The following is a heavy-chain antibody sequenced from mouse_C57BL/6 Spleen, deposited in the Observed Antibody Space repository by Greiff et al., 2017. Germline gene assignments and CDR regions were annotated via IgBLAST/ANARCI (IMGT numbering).Heavy chain of an antibody. J-gene: IGHJ2*01. V-gene: IGHV1-20*01. Sequence: EVQLQQSGPELVKPGASVKISCKASGYAFTGYFMNWVMQSPGKSLEWIGRINPYNGDTFYNQKFKGKATLTVDKSSSTANMELRGLTSEDSAVYYCARGYFDYWGQGTTLTVSS. CDR2: INPYNGDT. CDR1: GYAFTGYF. CDR3: ARGYFDY.